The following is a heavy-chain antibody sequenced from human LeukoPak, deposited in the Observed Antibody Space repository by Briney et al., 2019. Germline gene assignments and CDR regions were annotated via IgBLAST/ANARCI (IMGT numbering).Heavy chain of an antibody. CDR2: IHSSGTA. Sequence: PSGTLSLTCRVSARSMETYFWNWVRQSAGKGLEWIGRIHSSGTANYNPSLKTRASMSIDTSKTKFSVTLTSVTVADTAIYMCDRVPPVYEVMHDAFDIWGQGTVVTVSS. V-gene: IGHV4-4*07. CDR3: DRVPPVYEVMHDAFDI. J-gene: IGHJ3*02. D-gene: IGHD5/OR15-5a*01. CDR1: ARSMETYF.